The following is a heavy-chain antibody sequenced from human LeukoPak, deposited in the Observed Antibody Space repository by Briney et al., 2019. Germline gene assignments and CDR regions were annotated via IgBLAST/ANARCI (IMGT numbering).Heavy chain of an antibody. V-gene: IGHV1-24*01. D-gene: IGHD6-13*01. CDR1: GYSLSELS. Sequence: ASVKVSCKVSGYSLSELSMHWVRQAPGKGLEWMGGFDPEDGKTINAQKFQGRLTMTEDTSTDTAYMELSSLRSEDTAVYYCARGLSSSWYYYMDVWGKGTTVTVSS. J-gene: IGHJ6*03. CDR3: ARGLSSSWYYYMDV. CDR2: FDPEDGKT.